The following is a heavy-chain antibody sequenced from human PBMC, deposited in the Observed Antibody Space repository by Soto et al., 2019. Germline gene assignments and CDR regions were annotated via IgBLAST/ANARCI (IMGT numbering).Heavy chain of an antibody. CDR3: ARTPLFGVVIINWFDP. V-gene: IGHV1-2*02. Sequence: QVQLVQSGAEVKKPGASVKVSCKASGYTFTGYYMHWVRQAPGQGLEWMGWINPNSGGTNYAQKFQGRVTMTRDTSISTAYMELSRLRSDDTAVYYCARTPLFGVVIINWFDPWGQGTLVTVSS. CDR1: GYTFTGYY. J-gene: IGHJ5*02. CDR2: INPNSGGT. D-gene: IGHD3-3*01.